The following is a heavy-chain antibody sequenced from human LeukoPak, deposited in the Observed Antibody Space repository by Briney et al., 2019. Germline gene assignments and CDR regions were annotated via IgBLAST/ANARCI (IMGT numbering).Heavy chain of an antibody. Sequence: PGGSLRLSCASSGFNFADYAMHWVRQSPGKGLEWISLISRDGSSTYYGDAVKGRFTTSRDNSNNYLFLQMDSLRVDDTAFYFCAKDHDSGDYLAFYMDVWGKGTTVTVSS. CDR3: AKDHDSGDYLAFYMDV. CDR2: ISRDGSST. D-gene: IGHD4-17*01. CDR1: GFNFADYA. V-gene: IGHV3-43D*04. J-gene: IGHJ6*03.